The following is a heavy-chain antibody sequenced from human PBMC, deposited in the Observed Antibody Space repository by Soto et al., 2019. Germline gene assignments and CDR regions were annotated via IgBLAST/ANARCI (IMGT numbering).Heavy chain of an antibody. Sequence: PSETLSLTCTVSGSSISSYYWSWIRQPPGKGLEWIGYIYYSGSTNYNPSLKSRVTISVDTSKNQFSLKLSSVTAADTAVYCCAGITMVRGAYYYYGMDVWGQGTTVTVSS. V-gene: IGHV4-59*01. CDR3: AGITMVRGAYYYYGMDV. CDR2: IYYSGST. D-gene: IGHD3-10*01. J-gene: IGHJ6*02. CDR1: GSSISSYY.